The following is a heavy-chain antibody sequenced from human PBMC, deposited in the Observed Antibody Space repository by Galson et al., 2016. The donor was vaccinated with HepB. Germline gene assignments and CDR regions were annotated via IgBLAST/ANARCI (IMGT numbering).Heavy chain of an antibody. D-gene: IGHD6-13*01. CDR3: AREFKIAAPGVLVY. CDR1: GFYFSDYS. V-gene: IGHV3-23*01. CDR2: INRYGATT. J-gene: IGHJ4*02. Sequence: SLRLSCAASGFYFSDYSMNWVRQAPGKGLEWVSGINRYGATTGYAASVKGRFTISRDNSNNTLYLQMNSLRAEDTAVYYCAREFKIAAPGVLVYWGQGTLVTVSS.